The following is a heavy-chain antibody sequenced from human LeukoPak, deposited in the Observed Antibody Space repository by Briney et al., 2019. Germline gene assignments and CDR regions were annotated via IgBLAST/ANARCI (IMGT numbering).Heavy chain of an antibody. D-gene: IGHD3-10*01. CDR2: IWYDGSNK. J-gene: IGHJ6*02. Sequence: GGSLRLSCAASGFTFSSYGMHWVRQAPGKGLEWVAVIWYDGSNKYYADSVKGRFTISRDNSKNTLYLQMNSLRAEDTAVYYCARDSPLWFGEFASGMDVWGRGTTVTVSS. CDR1: GFTFSSYG. V-gene: IGHV3-33*01. CDR3: ARDSPLWFGEFASGMDV.